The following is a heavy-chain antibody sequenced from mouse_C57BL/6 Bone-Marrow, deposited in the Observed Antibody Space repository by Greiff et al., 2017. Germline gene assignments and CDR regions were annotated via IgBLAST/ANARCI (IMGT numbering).Heavy chain of an antibody. J-gene: IGHJ1*03. D-gene: IGHD2-2*01. CDR3: RYGNDLRDWWFDG. CDR1: GFTFSDAW. V-gene: IGHV6-6*01. Sequence: DVQLVESGGGLVQPGGSMKLSCAASGFTFSDAWMDWVRQSPEKGHEWVAEIRNKANNHATYYAESVKGRLTISGDDSKSSVYLQMNSLRADDTGIYYYRYGNDLRDWWFDGCGTGTTGTVS. CDR2: IRNKANNHAT.